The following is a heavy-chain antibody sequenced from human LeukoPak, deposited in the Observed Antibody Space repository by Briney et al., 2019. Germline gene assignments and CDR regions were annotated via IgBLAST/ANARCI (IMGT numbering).Heavy chain of an antibody. Sequence: SETLSLTCAVSGGPISGYFWSWSRQPPGKGLEWIGYIYYTGSTIYNPSLRSRVTMSVDVSKNQFSLDLTSVTAADTAVYYCARHDPVGHFLRGMDVWGQGTTVTVSS. CDR3: ARHDPVGHFLRGMDV. J-gene: IGHJ6*02. D-gene: IGHD2/OR15-2a*01. CDR2: IYYTGST. V-gene: IGHV4-59*08. CDR1: GGPISGYF.